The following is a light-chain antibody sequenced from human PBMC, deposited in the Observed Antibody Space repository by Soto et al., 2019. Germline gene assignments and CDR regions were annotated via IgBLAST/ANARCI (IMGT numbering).Light chain of an antibody. CDR3: QAWDSSTVV. J-gene: IGLJ2*01. Sequence: SYELTQPPSVSVSPGQTASITCSGDKLGDKYACWYQQKPGQSPVLVIYQDSKRPSGLPERFSCSNSGNTATLTIIGTQAMDEADYYCQAWDSSTVVFGGGTKLTVL. CDR2: QDS. V-gene: IGLV3-1*01. CDR1: KLGDKY.